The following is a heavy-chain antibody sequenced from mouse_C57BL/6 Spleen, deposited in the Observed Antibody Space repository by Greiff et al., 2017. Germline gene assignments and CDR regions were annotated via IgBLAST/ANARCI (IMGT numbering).Heavy chain of an antibody. CDR1: GYSITSGYY. Sequence: DVTLQESGPGLVKPSQSLSLTCSVTGYSITSGYYWNWIRQFPGNKLEWMGYISYDGSNNYNPSLKNRISITRDTSKNQFFLKLNSVTTDDTATYYCASYDYDEGYWGQGTTLTVSS. V-gene: IGHV3-6*01. CDR3: ASYDYDEGY. D-gene: IGHD2-4*01. J-gene: IGHJ2*01. CDR2: ISYDGSN.